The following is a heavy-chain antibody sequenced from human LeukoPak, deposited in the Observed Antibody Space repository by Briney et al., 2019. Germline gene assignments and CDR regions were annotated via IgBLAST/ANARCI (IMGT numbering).Heavy chain of an antibody. CDR2: IYSGGAK. V-gene: IGHV3-66*01. Sequence: GGSLRLSCAASGFTVGSNYMKWVRQAPGKGLEWVSVIYSGGAKYYADSVKGRFTISRDSPKNTLYLQMNRLRVEDTAVYYCARDRSSSWHDYWGQGILVTVSS. CDR1: GFTVGSNY. D-gene: IGHD6-13*01. J-gene: IGHJ4*02. CDR3: ARDRSSSWHDY.